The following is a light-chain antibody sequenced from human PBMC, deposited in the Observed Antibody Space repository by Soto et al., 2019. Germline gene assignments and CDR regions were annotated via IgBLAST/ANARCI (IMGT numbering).Light chain of an antibody. CDR3: QQCNSCWT. CDR2: DAS. Sequence: DIQMTQSPSTLSASVGDRVTITCRASQSISSWLAWYQQKPGKAPKLLIYDASTLKGGVPSRFSGSGSGTEFTLTISSLQPDDFATYYCQQCNSCWTFGQGTEVEIK. CDR1: QSISSW. V-gene: IGKV1-5*01. J-gene: IGKJ1*01.